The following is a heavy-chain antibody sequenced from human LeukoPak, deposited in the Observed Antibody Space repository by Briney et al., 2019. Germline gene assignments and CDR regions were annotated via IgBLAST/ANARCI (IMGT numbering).Heavy chain of an antibody. CDR1: GGTFSSYA. V-gene: IGHV1-69*05. D-gene: IGHD3-9*01. Sequence: ASVKVSCEDSGGTFSSYAISGGRQAPGQGLEWMGGIIPIFGTANYAQKSQGRVTITTDESTSTAYMELSSLRSEDTAVYYCARELGHYDILTSYYRGYFDYWGQGTLVTVSS. CDR3: ARELGHYDILTSYYRGYFDY. CDR2: IIPIFGTA. J-gene: IGHJ4*02.